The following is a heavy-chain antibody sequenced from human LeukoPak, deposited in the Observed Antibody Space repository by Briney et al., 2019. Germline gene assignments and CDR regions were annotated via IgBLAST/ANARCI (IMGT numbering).Heavy chain of an antibody. CDR3: ARGPLSYYYDSSGSISLHV. D-gene: IGHD3-22*01. CDR1: GGSLAGSY. J-gene: IGHJ6*04. Sequence: SETLSLTCAVYGGSLAGSYWGWLRQPPGKGLEWIGEVNDRGSPIYDPSLKRRVTISKDTSKNQFSLKLSSVTAADTAVYYCARGPLSYYYDSSGSISLHVWGKGTTVTVSS. V-gene: IGHV4-34*01. CDR2: VNDRGSP.